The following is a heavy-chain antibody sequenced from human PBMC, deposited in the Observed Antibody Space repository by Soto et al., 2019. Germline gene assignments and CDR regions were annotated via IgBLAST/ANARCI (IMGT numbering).Heavy chain of an antibody. CDR1: GGTFSSYA. Sequence: AASVKVSCKASGGTFSSYAISWVRQAPGQGLEWMGGIIPIFGTANYAQKFQGRATITADESTSTAYMELSSLRSEDTAVYYCGRDRIRQQLDSPYYYYGMDVWGPGTTVTVSS. J-gene: IGHJ6*02. D-gene: IGHD6-13*01. V-gene: IGHV1-69*13. CDR3: GRDRIRQQLDSPYYYYGMDV. CDR2: IIPIFGTA.